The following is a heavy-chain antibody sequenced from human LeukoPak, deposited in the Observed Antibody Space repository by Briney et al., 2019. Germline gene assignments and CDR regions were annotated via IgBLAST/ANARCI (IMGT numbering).Heavy chain of an antibody. V-gene: IGHV3-33*01. CDR3: ARRGSGSYYTYFDY. J-gene: IGHJ4*02. CDR2: IWYDGSNK. Sequence: GGSLRLSGAASGFTFSSYGMHWVRQAPGKGLEGVAVIWYDGSNKYYADSVKGRFTISRDNSKNTLYLQMDSLRAEDTAVYYCARRGSGSYYTYFDYWGQGTLVTVSS. D-gene: IGHD3-10*01. CDR1: GFTFSSYG.